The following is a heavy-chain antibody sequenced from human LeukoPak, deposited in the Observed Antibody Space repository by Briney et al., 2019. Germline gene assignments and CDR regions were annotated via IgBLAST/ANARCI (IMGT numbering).Heavy chain of an antibody. CDR3: ARDKTRYNWKAYYYYMDV. CDR2: INPNSGGT. V-gene: IGHV1-2*02. J-gene: IGHJ6*03. Sequence: VASVKVSCKASGYTFTGYYMHWVRQAPGQGLEWMGWINPNSGGTNYAQKFQGRVTMTRDTSISTAYMELSRLRSDDTAVYYCARDKTRYNWKAYYYYMDVWGKGTTVTVSS. CDR1: GYTFTGYY. D-gene: IGHD1-20*01.